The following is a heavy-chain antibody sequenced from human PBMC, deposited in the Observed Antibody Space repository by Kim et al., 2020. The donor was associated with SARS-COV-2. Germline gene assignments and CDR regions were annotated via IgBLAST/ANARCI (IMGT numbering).Heavy chain of an antibody. V-gene: IGHV1-3*01. J-gene: IGHJ6*03. Sequence: NGNTQYYQKFQGRVTITRDRTASTAYLELGSLSSEDTAGYYCAGKREGMDVWGKGTTVTVSS. CDR3: AGKREGMDV. CDR2: NGNT.